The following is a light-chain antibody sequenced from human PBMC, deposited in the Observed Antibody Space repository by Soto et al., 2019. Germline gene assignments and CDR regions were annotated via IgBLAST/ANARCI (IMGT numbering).Light chain of an antibody. CDR3: QQYYSTPS. Sequence: DIVMTQSPDSLAVSLDERATINCKSSQSVLYSSNNKNYLAWYQQKPGQPPKLLIYWASTRESGVPDRFSGSGSGTDFTLTISSLQAEDVAVYYCQQYYSTPSFGQGTKVEIK. V-gene: IGKV4-1*01. J-gene: IGKJ1*01. CDR1: QSVLYSSNNKNY. CDR2: WAS.